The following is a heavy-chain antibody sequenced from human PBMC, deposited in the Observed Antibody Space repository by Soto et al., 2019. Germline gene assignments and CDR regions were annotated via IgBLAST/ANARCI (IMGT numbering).Heavy chain of an antibody. CDR2: IYYSGST. Sequence: SETLSLTCTVSGGSISSYYWSWIRQPPGKGLEWIGYIYYSGSTNYNPSLKSRVTISVDTSKNQFSLKLSSVTAADTAVYYCARADYGDYFDYWGQGTLVTVSS. CDR3: ARADYGDYFDY. J-gene: IGHJ4*02. CDR1: GGSISSYY. V-gene: IGHV4-59*01. D-gene: IGHD4-17*01.